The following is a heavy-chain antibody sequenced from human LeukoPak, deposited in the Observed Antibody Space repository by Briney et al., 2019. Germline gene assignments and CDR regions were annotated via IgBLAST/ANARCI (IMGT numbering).Heavy chain of an antibody. CDR1: GGSISSGDYY. J-gene: IGHJ4*02. D-gene: IGHD3-22*01. CDR2: IYYSGST. V-gene: IGHV4-30-4*01. Sequence: PSEALSLTCTVSGGSISSGDYYWRWIRQPPGKGLEWIGYIYYSGSTYYNPSLKSRVTISVDTSKNQFSLKLSSVTAADTAVYYCAREEYYYDSSGLHYWGQGTLVTVSS. CDR3: AREEYYYDSSGLHY.